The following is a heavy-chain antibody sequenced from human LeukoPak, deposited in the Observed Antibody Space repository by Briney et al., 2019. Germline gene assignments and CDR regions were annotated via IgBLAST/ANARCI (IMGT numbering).Heavy chain of an antibody. CDR2: IKQDGSEK. Sequence: GGSLRLSCAASGFTFSSYWMSWVRQAPGKGLEWVANIKQDGSEKYYVDSVKGRFTISRDNAKNSLYLQMNGLRAEDTAVYYCARDQKGDMITFGGVIVITPDYWGQGTLVTVSS. CDR3: ARDQKGDMITFGGVIVITPDY. CDR1: GFTFSSYW. V-gene: IGHV3-7*01. D-gene: IGHD3-16*02. J-gene: IGHJ4*02.